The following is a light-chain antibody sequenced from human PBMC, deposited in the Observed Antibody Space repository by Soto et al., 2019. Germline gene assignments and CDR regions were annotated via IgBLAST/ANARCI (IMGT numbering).Light chain of an antibody. J-gene: IGLJ1*01. CDR2: RDN. Sequence: SYELTQPLSVSVALGQTARVTCGGNNIGGKNVHWYQQKPGQAPVLVIFRDNNRPSGIPERFYGSNSGDTATLIISRAQDGDEADYYCQVWDSSTVVFGTGTKVTVL. V-gene: IGLV3-9*01. CDR3: QVWDSSTVV. CDR1: NIGGKN.